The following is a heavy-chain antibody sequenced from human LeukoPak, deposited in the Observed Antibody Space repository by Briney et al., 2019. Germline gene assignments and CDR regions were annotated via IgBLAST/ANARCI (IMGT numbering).Heavy chain of an antibody. V-gene: IGHV3-72*01. J-gene: IGHJ4*02. CDR2: TRNKANSYST. CDR3: TTGETGTMDY. Sequence: PGGSLRLSCEAPGFTFSDHYMDRVRQAPGKGLEWVGRTRNKANSYSTEYAASVKGRFTISRDDSNNSLYLQMNSLKTEDTAVYYCTTGETGTMDYWGQGTQVTVSS. CDR1: GFTFSDHY. D-gene: IGHD1-7*01.